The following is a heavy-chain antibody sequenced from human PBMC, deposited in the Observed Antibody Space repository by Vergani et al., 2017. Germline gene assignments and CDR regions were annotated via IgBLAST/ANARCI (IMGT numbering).Heavy chain of an antibody. D-gene: IGHD3-9*01. CDR2: INPSGGHT. Sequence: QVQVVQSGAEVKKSGASVKVSCKTSGHTFSNYYMHWVRQAPGQGLEWMGIINPSGGHTNYAQKFQGRVTMTRDTSPSTVYMELSSLRSEDTAIYYCARGDYGILTGYRYWGQGTLVTVSA. J-gene: IGHJ4*02. V-gene: IGHV1-46*03. CDR3: ARGDYGILTGYRY. CDR1: GHTFSNYY.